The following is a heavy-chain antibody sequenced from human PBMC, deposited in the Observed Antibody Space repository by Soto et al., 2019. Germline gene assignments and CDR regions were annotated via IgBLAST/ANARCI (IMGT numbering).Heavy chain of an antibody. CDR3: AREGGIAVAGEVYMDV. Sequence: SETLSLTCAVYGGSFSGYYWSWIRQPPGKGLEWSGEINHIGSTNYNPFLESRVTISVDTSKNQFHPKLSSVTAADTDVYYCAREGGIAVAGEVYMDVWGKGTTVTVSS. CDR1: GGSFSGYY. D-gene: IGHD6-19*01. CDR2: INHIGST. J-gene: IGHJ6*03. V-gene: IGHV4-34*01.